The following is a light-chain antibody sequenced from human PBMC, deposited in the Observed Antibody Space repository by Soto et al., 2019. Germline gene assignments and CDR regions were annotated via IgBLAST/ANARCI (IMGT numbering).Light chain of an antibody. J-gene: IGKJ2*01. CDR1: QSVNNNY. V-gene: IGKV3-20*01. Sequence: EVVLTQSPGTLALSPGERATLSCRASQSVNNNYLAWYQQRPGQAPRLLICGSSDRATGIPDRFSGSWSGTDFPLTISRLEPEDFAGYYCHQYGSSPPYPLGQGTKLQI. CDR2: GSS. CDR3: HQYGSSPPYP.